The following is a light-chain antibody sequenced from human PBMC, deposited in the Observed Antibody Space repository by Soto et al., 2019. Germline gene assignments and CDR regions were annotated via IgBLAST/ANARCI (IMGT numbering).Light chain of an antibody. CDR3: GTWDSSLSAVI. V-gene: IGLV1-51*01. Sequence: QSVLTQPPSVSAAPGQKVTISCSGSSSNIGNNYVSWYQQLPGTAPKLLIYDNNKRPSEIPDRFSGSKSVTSATLGITGLQTGDEADYYCGTWDSSLSAVIFGGGTKLTVL. J-gene: IGLJ2*01. CDR1: SSNIGNNY. CDR2: DNN.